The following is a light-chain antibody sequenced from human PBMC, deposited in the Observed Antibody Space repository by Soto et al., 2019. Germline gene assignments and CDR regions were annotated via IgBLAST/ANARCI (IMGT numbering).Light chain of an antibody. CDR3: CSYADNYFYG. V-gene: IGLV2-11*01. Sequence: QSVLTQPRSVSGSPGQSVTISCTGTSNDVGAYHYVSWYQHHPGKAPKLIIYDVTQRPSGIPDRFSGSKSGNTASLTISGLQAVDEADYHCCSYADNYFYGFGTGTKVTVL. CDR2: DVT. J-gene: IGLJ1*01. CDR1: SNDVGAYHY.